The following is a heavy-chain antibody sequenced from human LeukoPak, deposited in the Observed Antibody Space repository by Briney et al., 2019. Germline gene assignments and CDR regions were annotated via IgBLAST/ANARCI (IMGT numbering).Heavy chain of an antibody. D-gene: IGHD3-9*01. CDR3: ARTHPSTNRYFDWPNDAFDI. CDR2: ISGSGGST. J-gene: IGHJ3*02. V-gene: IGHV3-23*01. Sequence: GGSLRLSCAASGFTFSSYAMSWVRQAPGKGLEWVSAISGSGGSTYYADSVKGRFTISRDNSKNTLYLQMNSLRAEDTAVYYCARTHPSTNRYFDWPNDAFDIWGQGTMVTVSS. CDR1: GFTFSSYA.